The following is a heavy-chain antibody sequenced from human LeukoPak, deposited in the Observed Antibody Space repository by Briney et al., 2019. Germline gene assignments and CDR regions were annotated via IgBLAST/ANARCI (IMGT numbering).Heavy chain of an antibody. J-gene: IGHJ6*02. CDR1: GGSISSGSYY. Sequence: SQTLSLTCTVSGGSISSGSYYWSWIRQPAGKGLEWIGRIYTSGSTNYNPSLKNRVTISVDTSKNQFSLKLSSVTAADTAVYYCARGGGRDFWSGYYRPYYYGMDVWGQGTTVTVSS. V-gene: IGHV4-61*02. CDR2: IYTSGST. CDR3: ARGGGRDFWSGYYRPYYYGMDV. D-gene: IGHD3-3*01.